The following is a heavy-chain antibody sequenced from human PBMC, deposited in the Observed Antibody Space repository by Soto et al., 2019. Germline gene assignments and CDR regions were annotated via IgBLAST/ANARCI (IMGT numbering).Heavy chain of an antibody. Sequence: ASVKVSCKASGGTFSSYAISWVRQAPGQGLESMGGIIPIFGTANYAQKFQGRVTITADESTSTAYMELSSLRSEDTAVYYCAKGLEYYDSSGYYSFGYWGQGTLVTVSS. V-gene: IGHV1-69*13. CDR3: AKGLEYYDSSGYYSFGY. CDR1: GGTFSSYA. J-gene: IGHJ4*02. D-gene: IGHD3-22*01. CDR2: IIPIFGTA.